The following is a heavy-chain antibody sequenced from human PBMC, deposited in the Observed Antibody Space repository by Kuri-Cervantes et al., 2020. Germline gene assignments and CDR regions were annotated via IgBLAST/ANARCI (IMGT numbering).Heavy chain of an antibody. J-gene: IGHJ6*03. D-gene: IGHD2-15*01. V-gene: IGHV4-59*01. Sequence: SETLSLTCTVSGGSISSSYWSWTRQPPGKGLEWIGYISYSGSTNYNPSLKSRVTISVDTSRNQFSLKLNSVTAADTAVFYCARGSYYYMDVWGKGTTVTVSS. CDR2: ISYSGST. CDR1: GGSISSSY. CDR3: ARGSYYYMDV.